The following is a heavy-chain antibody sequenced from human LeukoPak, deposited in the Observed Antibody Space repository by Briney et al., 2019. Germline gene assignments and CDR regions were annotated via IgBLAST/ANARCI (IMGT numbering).Heavy chain of an antibody. J-gene: IGHJ4*02. D-gene: IGHD3-22*01. Sequence: WGSLRLSCAASGFTFSSYAMSWVRQAPGKGLEWVSAISGSGGSIYYADSVKGRFTISRDNSRNTLYLQMNSLRAEDTAVYYCAKVRGSGYYPFDYWGQGTLVTVSS. CDR1: GFTFSSYA. V-gene: IGHV3-23*01. CDR2: ISGSGGSI. CDR3: AKVRGSGYYPFDY.